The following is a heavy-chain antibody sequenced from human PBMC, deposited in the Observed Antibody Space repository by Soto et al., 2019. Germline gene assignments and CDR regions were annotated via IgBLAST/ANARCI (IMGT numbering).Heavy chain of an antibody. Sequence: GGSLRLSCAASGFTFSSYAMSWVRQAPGKGLEWVSAISGSGGSTYYADSVKGRFTISSDNSKNTLYLQMNSLRAEDTAVYYCAKDQDSSGWYPSFFDYWGQGTLVTVSS. CDR3: AKDQDSSGWYPSFFDY. CDR1: GFTFSSYA. V-gene: IGHV3-23*01. D-gene: IGHD6-19*01. CDR2: ISGSGGST. J-gene: IGHJ4*02.